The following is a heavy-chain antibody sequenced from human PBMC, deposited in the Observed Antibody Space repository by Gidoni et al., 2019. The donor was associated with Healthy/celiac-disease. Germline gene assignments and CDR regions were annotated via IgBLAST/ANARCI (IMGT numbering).Heavy chain of an antibody. CDR3: ARSSYYSDAFDI. V-gene: IGHV2-26*01. Sequence: QVTLKESGPVLVTPTETLTLTCTVSGFSLSNARMGVSWIRQPPGKALEWLAHIFSNDEKSYSTSLKSRLTISKDTSKSQVVLTMTNMDPVDTATYYCARSSYYSDAFDIWGQGTMVTVSS. J-gene: IGHJ3*02. D-gene: IGHD3-10*01. CDR1: GFSLSNARMG. CDR2: IFSNDEK.